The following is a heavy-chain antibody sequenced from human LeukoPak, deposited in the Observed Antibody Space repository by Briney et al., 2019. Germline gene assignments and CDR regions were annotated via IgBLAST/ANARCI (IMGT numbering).Heavy chain of an antibody. CDR1: GFTFDDYG. Sequence: GGSLRLSCAASGFTFDDYGMSWVRQAPGKGLEWVSGINWNGGSTGYADSVKGRFTISRDNAKNSLYLQMNSLRAEDTALYYCARDVVRYYYDSRGNAFDIWGQGTMVTVSS. J-gene: IGHJ3*02. D-gene: IGHD3-22*01. V-gene: IGHV3-20*04. CDR3: ARDVVRYYYDSRGNAFDI. CDR2: INWNGGST.